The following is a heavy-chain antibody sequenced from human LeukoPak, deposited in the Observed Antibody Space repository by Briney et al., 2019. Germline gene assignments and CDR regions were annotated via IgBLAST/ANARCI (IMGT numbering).Heavy chain of an antibody. CDR3: AIWSGYFFDY. Sequence: SETLSLTCTVSGYSISSGYYWGWIRQPPGKGLEWIGRIYHSGSTYYNPSLKSLGTISVATAKNHSSLKLSSVTGADTAVYYCAIWSGYFFDYWGQGTLVTVSS. D-gene: IGHD3-3*01. J-gene: IGHJ4*02. CDR1: GYSISSGYY. V-gene: IGHV4-38-2*02. CDR2: IYHSGST.